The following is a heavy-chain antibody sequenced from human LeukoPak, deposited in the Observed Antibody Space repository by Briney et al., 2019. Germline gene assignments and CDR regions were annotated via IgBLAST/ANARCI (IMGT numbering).Heavy chain of an antibody. V-gene: IGHV3-23*01. J-gene: IGHJ4*02. D-gene: IGHD3-10*01. Sequence: GGPLRLSCAASGFTFSSHGMSWVRQAPGKGLEWVSTISGSGDYTYYADSVKGRFTISRDNSKNTLYLQMNSLRAEDTAVYYCAKVTYGSGTYGAFDSWGQGTLVTVSS. CDR3: AKVTYGSGTYGAFDS. CDR2: ISGSGDYT. CDR1: GFTFSSHG.